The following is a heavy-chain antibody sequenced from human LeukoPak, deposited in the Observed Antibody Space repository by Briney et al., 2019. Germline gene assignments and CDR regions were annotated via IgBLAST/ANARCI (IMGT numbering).Heavy chain of an antibody. CDR1: GYTFTSYG. D-gene: IGHD3-16*01. Sequence: ASVKVSCKASGYTFTSYGISWVRQAPGQGLEWMGWISAYNGNTNYAQKLQGRVTMTTDTSTSTAYMELRGLRSDDTAMYYCARAPPGVWVPRGEYNWFDPWGQGTLVTVSS. CDR2: ISAYNGNT. CDR3: ARAPPGVWVPRGEYNWFDP. J-gene: IGHJ5*02. V-gene: IGHV1-18*01.